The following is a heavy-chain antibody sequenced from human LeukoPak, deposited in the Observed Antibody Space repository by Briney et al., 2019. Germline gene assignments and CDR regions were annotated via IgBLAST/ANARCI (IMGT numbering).Heavy chain of an antibody. CDR2: ISYSGST. CDR3: ARSLGYQLLLDY. V-gene: IGHV4-61*01. J-gene: IGHJ4*02. D-gene: IGHD2-2*01. Sequence: SETLSLTCTVSGGSVSSGSYYWSWIRQPPRKGLEWIGYISYSGSTNYNPSLKSRVTISVDTSKNQFSLKLSSVTAADTAVYYCARSLGYQLLLDYWGQETLVSVSS. CDR1: GGSVSSGSYY.